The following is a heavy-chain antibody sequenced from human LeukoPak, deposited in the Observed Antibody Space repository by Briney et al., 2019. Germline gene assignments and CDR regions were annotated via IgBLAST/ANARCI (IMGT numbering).Heavy chain of an antibody. D-gene: IGHD3-10*01. J-gene: IGHJ5*02. Sequence: GESPKISCKGSGYSFTSYRIGWVRQMPGKGLEWMGIIYPGDSDTRYRPSFQGQVTISADKSISTAYLQWSSLKASDTAMYYCARITMVRGDTWFDPWGQGTLVTVSS. CDR2: IYPGDSDT. CDR1: GYSFTSYR. CDR3: ARITMVRGDTWFDP. V-gene: IGHV5-51*01.